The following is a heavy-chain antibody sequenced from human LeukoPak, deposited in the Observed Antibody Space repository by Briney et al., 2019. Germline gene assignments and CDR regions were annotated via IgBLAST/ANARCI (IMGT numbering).Heavy chain of an antibody. CDR3: ARMKQPGIAANAFDI. CDR1: GGTFSSYA. Sequence: SVKVSCKASGGTFSSYAISWVRQAPGQGLEWMGRIFPILGIANYAQKFQGRVTITADKSTSTAYIELSSLRSEDTAVYYCARMKQPGIAANAFDIWGQGTMVTVSS. D-gene: IGHD6-25*01. CDR2: IFPILGIA. V-gene: IGHV1-69*04. J-gene: IGHJ3*02.